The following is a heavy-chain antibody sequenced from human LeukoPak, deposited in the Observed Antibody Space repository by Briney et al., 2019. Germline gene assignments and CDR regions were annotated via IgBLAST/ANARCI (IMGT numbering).Heavy chain of an antibody. Sequence: SETLSLTCTVSGGSINSYYWSWIRQPPGKGLECIGYIHYTGSTNYNPSLKSRVTISVDTSKNQFSLKLSSVTAADTAVYYCARLKYYYDSSGSRAEYFQHWGQGTLVTASS. CDR2: IHYTGST. J-gene: IGHJ1*01. V-gene: IGHV4-59*01. D-gene: IGHD3-22*01. CDR3: ARLKYYYDSSGSRAEYFQH. CDR1: GGSINSYY.